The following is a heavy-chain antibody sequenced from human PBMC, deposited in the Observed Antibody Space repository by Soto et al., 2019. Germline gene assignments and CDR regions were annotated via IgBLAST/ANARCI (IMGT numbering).Heavy chain of an antibody. D-gene: IGHD5-18*01. CDR3: ARSSKRIQLWQGDY. CDR1: GFTFSSYG. V-gene: IGHV3-33*01. Sequence: QVQLVESGGGVVQPGRSLRLSCAASGFTFSSYGMHWVRQAPGKGLEWVAVIWYDGSNKYYADSVKGRFTISRDNSKNTLYLQMNSLRAEDTAVYYCARSSKRIQLWQGDYWGQGTLVTVSS. J-gene: IGHJ4*02. CDR2: IWYDGSNK.